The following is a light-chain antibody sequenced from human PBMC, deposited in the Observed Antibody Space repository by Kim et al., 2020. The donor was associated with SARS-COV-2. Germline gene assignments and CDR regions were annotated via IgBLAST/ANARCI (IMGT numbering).Light chain of an antibody. CDR3: GTWDTSLSAWV. CDR2: DNN. J-gene: IGLJ3*02. V-gene: IGLV1-51*01. Sequence: GQKVTISCSGSSSNSGNNFVSWYQKFPGTAPKLLIYDNNERPSGIPDRFSGSKSGTSATLGITGLQTGDESDYYCGTWDTSLSAWVFGGGTQLTVL. CDR1: SSNSGNNF.